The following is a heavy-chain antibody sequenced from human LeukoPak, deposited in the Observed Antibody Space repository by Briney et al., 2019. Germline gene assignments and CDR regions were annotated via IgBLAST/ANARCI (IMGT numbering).Heavy chain of an antibody. CDR2: IYYSGST. J-gene: IGHJ4*02. CDR3: ARHESPLQFSGSYFDY. CDR1: GGSISSGVYY. V-gene: IGHV4-30-4*08. Sequence: NSSQTLSLTCTVSGGSISSGVYYLSWIRHHPGKGLEWIGYIYYSGSTYYNPSLNRPLNIPVTTSKNQSSLHLTSVTAADTAVYSCARHESPLQFSGSYFDYWGQGTLVTVSS. D-gene: IGHD1-26*01.